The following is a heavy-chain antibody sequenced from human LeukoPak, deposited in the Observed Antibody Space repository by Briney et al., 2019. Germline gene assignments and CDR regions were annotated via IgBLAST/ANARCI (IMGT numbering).Heavy chain of an antibody. CDR2: INHSAST. V-gene: IGHV4-34*01. Sequence: NPSETLSLTCAVYGGSFRGYYGRWLRQPPGKGLEGFWEINHSASTTYTPSLTSPLPISVAPSKNQFSLKLTSVPAADPAVYYCARVPMVRGVRSDYWGQGTLVTVSS. D-gene: IGHD3-10*01. J-gene: IGHJ4*02. CDR1: GGSFRGYY. CDR3: ARVPMVRGVRSDY.